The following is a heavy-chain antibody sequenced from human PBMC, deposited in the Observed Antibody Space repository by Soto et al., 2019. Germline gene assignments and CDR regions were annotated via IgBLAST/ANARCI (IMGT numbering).Heavy chain of an antibody. CDR3: TRDALSRDSI. CDR1: GYPFTHYG. J-gene: IGHJ4*02. V-gene: IGHV1-18*01. CDR2: ISPFNGNT. D-gene: IGHD3-22*01. Sequence: ASVKVSCKASGYPFTHYGITWLRQAPGQGLEWMGWISPFNGNTNYGQTLQGRVTLTTETSTSTVYMELRSLRSDDTAVYYCTRDALSRDSIWGQGTLVTVSS.